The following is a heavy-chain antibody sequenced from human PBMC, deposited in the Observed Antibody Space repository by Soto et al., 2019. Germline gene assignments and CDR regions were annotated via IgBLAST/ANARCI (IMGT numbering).Heavy chain of an antibody. CDR2: KYYSGAT. CDR3: ARGRPNYFYYGLDV. J-gene: IGHJ6*02. CDR1: GGSIKSDYY. Sequence: SETLSLTCTVSGGSIKSDYYWAWVRQFPGGGLQWMGYKYYSGATDSDPSLERRVSFSVDMSKNQFSLNLTSATVADTAVYYCARGRPNYFYYGLDVWGQGIRVTVS. V-gene: IGHV4-30-4*01.